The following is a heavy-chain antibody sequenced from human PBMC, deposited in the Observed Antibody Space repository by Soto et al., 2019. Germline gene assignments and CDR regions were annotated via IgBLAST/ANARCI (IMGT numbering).Heavy chain of an antibody. V-gene: IGHV3-30*18. Sequence: LRLSCVGSGFTFSSYGMHWVRQAPGKGLECVAVISDTGSSHYYAASVEGRFTISRENSKNTLSLHMDRLRVEDTAVYYCAKDRGGDCPDNSCYFGADYWGQGTPVTVSS. D-gene: IGHD2-2*01. CDR3: AKDRGGDCPDNSCYFGADY. CDR1: GFTFSSYG. J-gene: IGHJ4*02. CDR2: ISDTGSSH.